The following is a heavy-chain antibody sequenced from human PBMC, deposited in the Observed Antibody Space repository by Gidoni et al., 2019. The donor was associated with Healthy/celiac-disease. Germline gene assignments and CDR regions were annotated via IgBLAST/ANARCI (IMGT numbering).Heavy chain of an antibody. V-gene: IGHV3-23*01. J-gene: IGHJ3*02. Sequence: EVQLLESGGGLVQPGEALRLSCAASGFPLSSYAMCWVRQAPGKGLEWVAAISGSGGRTYSADSVTGRFTISRDNSKNTLYLQMNSMRAEDTAVYYWAKGVLLWFGVLDAFDIWGQGTMVTVSS. CDR2: ISGSGGRT. CDR3: AKGVLLWFGVLDAFDI. D-gene: IGHD3-10*01. CDR1: GFPLSSYA.